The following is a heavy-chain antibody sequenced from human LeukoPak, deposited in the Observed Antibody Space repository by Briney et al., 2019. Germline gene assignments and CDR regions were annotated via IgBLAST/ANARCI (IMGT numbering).Heavy chain of an antibody. V-gene: IGHV4-4*02. CDR1: GGSGGSISSSNY. J-gene: IGHJ4*02. Sequence: SETLSLTCAVSGGSGGSISSSNYWSWVRQPPGKGLEWIGEIYHSGSTNYNPSLKSRVTMSVDTSRNQFSLKLSSVTAADTAVYYCAREVYPADHPNYYFDYWGQGTLVTVSS. CDR2: IYHSGST. D-gene: IGHD6-13*01. CDR3: AREVYPADHPNYYFDY.